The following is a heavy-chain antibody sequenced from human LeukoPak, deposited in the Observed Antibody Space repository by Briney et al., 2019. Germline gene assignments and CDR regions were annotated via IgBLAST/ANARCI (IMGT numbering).Heavy chain of an antibody. D-gene: IGHD6-19*01. J-gene: IGHJ6*03. V-gene: IGHV1-69*05. CDR2: IIPIFGTA. CDR1: GGTFSSYA. Sequence: GASVKVSCKASGGTFSSYAISWVRQAPGQGLEWMGGIIPIFGTANYAQKLQGRVTMTTDTSTSTAYMELRSLRSDDTAVYYCARRYGSSGWGYYYYYYYMDVWGKGTTVTISS. CDR3: ARRYGSSGWGYYYYYYYMDV.